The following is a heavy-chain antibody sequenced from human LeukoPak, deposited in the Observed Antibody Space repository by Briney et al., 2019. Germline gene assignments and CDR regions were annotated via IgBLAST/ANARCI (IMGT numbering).Heavy chain of an antibody. CDR1: GYSFTSYW. V-gene: IGHV5-51*01. Sequence: GESLKISCKGSGYSFTSYWIGWVRQMPGKGLEWMGIIYPGDSDTRYSPSFQGQVTISADKSISTAYLQWSSLKASDTAMYYCARLPFGSGSYYTYYYYGMDVWGQGTTVTVSS. CDR3: ARLPFGSGSYYTYYYYGMDV. J-gene: IGHJ6*02. D-gene: IGHD3-10*01. CDR2: IYPGDSDT.